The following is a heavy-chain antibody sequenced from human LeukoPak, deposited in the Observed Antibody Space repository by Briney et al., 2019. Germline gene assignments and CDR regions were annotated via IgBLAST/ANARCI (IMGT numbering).Heavy chain of an antibody. CDR3: ARVRCGGDCSLIYYYGIDV. D-gene: IGHD2-21*02. J-gene: IGHJ6*02. V-gene: IGHV4-34*01. Sequence: PSETLSLTCTVYGESFSGYYWTWIRQPPGEGLEWIGEINHSGSTNYNPSLKSRVTISLDTSKNQFSLKLRSLTVADTAVYYCARVRCGGDCSLIYYYGIDVWGQGTTVTVSS. CDR1: GESFSGYY. CDR2: INHSGST.